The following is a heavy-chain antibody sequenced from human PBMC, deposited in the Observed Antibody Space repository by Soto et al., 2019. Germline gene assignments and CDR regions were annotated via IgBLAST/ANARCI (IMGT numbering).Heavy chain of an antibody. Sequence: EVQLVQSGGGLVKPGGSLRLSCAASGFTFSDAWMNWVRQVPGKGLEWVGRIKSKTDGGTTDYAAPVKGRFTISRDDSTITLYLQMNSLKTEDTAVYFCTTFRYYYDSSAYSLWDFWGQGTLVTVSS. D-gene: IGHD3-22*01. CDR2: IKSKTDGGTT. CDR3: TTFRYYYDSSAYSLWDF. CDR1: GFTFSDAW. J-gene: IGHJ4*02. V-gene: IGHV3-15*07.